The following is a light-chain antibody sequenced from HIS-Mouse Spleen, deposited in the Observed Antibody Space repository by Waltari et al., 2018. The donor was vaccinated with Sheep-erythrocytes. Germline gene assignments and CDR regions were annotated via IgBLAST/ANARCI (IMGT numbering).Light chain of an antibody. CDR1: QSLLHSNGYNY. CDR2: LGS. V-gene: IGKV2-28*01. J-gene: IGKJ2*01. Sequence: DIVMTQSPLSLPVTPGEPASISCRSSQSLLHSNGYNYLDWYLQKPGQSPQLLIYLGSNRASGVPDRFTGRGSGTDFTLKISRVEAEDVGVYYCMQALQTPLTFGHGTKLEIK. CDR3: MQALQTPLT.